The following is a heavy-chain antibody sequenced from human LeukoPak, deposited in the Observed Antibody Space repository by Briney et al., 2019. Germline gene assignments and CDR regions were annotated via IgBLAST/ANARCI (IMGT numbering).Heavy chain of an antibody. CDR3: AGRPVRITIFGVVTHTQNGMDV. D-gene: IGHD3-3*01. V-gene: IGHV4-59*12. J-gene: IGHJ6*02. Sequence: SETLSLTCTASGGSISSYYWSWIRQPPGKGLEWIGYIYYSGSTNYNPSLKSRVTISVDTSKNQFSLKLSSVTAADTAVYYCAGRPVRITIFGVVTHTQNGMDVWGQGTTVTVSS. CDR2: IYYSGST. CDR1: GGSISSYY.